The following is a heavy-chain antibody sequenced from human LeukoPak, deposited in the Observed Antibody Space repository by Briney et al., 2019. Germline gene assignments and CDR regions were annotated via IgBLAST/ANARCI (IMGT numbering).Heavy chain of an antibody. Sequence: PSETLSLTCAVSGSSISSDIYYWSWIRQPPGKGLEWIGYIYHSGSTDYNPSLKSRVTISEDTSKNQFSLKLSSVTAADTAVYFCARAYGDYGGDGMDVWGQGTTVTVSS. CDR2: IYHSGST. J-gene: IGHJ6*02. CDR3: ARAYGDYGGDGMDV. CDR1: GSSISSDIYY. D-gene: IGHD4-17*01. V-gene: IGHV4-30-2*01.